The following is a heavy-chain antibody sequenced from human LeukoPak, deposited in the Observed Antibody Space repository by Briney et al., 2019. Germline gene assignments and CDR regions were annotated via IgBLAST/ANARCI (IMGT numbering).Heavy chain of an antibody. CDR3: ANVGQYSSSSWFDP. CDR1: GFTVSTNY. Sequence: PGGSLRLSCAASGFTVSTNYMSWVRQAPGKKLEWVSDIYSDGSTFYADSVKGRFTISRDNSKNTLYLQMNSLRAEDTAVYYCANVGQYSSSSWFDPWGQGTLVTVSS. J-gene: IGHJ5*02. V-gene: IGHV3-53*05. CDR2: IYSDGST. D-gene: IGHD6-6*01.